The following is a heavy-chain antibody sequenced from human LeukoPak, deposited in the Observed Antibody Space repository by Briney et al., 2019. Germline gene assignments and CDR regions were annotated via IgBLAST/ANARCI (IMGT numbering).Heavy chain of an antibody. Sequence: SETLSLTCSVSGGSISSYYWSWIRQPPGMGLEWIGYIYYSGNTNYNPSLKSRVTISVDTSKNQFSLKLNSVTAADTAVYYCARHDYYYYGMDVWGQGTTVTVSS. CDR1: GGSISSYY. CDR2: IYYSGNT. J-gene: IGHJ6*02. V-gene: IGHV4-59*08. CDR3: ARHDYYYYGMDV.